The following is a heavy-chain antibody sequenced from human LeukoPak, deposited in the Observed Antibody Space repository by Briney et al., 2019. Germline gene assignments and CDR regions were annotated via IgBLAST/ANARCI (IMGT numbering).Heavy chain of an antibody. V-gene: IGHV1-8*01. Sequence: ASVKVSCKASGYTFTSYDIIWVRQASGQGLEWMGWMNPNSGHTGYAQKFQGRVTMTRDTSISTAYMELSRLRSDDTAVYYCARDSRVTIFGVAPGDYWGQGTLVTVSS. CDR3: ARDSRVTIFGVAPGDY. D-gene: IGHD3-3*01. CDR1: GYTFTSYD. CDR2: MNPNSGHT. J-gene: IGHJ4*02.